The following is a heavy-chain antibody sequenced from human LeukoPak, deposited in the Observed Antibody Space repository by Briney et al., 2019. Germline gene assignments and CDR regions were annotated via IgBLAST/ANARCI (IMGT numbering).Heavy chain of an antibody. Sequence: SETLSLTCTVSGGSISSSSYYWGWIRQPPGKGLEWIGGIYYSGSTYYDPSLKSRVTISVDTSKNQFSLKLSSVTTADTAVYYCARSSHVLRYFDWLLPENYYYYYMDVWGKGTTVTISS. J-gene: IGHJ6*03. D-gene: IGHD3-9*01. CDR2: IYYSGST. CDR1: GGSISSSSYY. V-gene: IGHV4-39*01. CDR3: ARSSHVLRYFDWLLPENYYYYYMDV.